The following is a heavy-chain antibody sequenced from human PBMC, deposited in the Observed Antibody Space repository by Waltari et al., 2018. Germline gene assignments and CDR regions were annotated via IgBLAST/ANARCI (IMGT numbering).Heavy chain of an antibody. V-gene: IGHV1-2*06. Sequence: QVQLVQSGAEVKKPGASVKVSCKASGYTFTGYYMHWVRQAPGQGLEWMGRINPNSGCTIYAQKFQGRVTMTRDTSISTAYMELSRLRSDDTAVYYCARGKPPGYYFDYWGQGTLVTVSS. CDR1: GYTFTGYY. CDR2: INPNSGCT. J-gene: IGHJ4*02. CDR3: ARGKPPGYYFDY.